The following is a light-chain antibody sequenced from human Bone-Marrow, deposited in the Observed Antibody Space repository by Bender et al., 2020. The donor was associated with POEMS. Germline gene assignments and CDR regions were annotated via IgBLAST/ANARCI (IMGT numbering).Light chain of an antibody. Sequence: QSALTQPASVSGSPGQSITISCTGTSSHVGSASLVSWYQQYPGNAPKLIIYEVNQRPSGISDRFSGSKSGNSASLTISGLQTEDEADYYCCSYAGTSTWVFGGGTKVTVL. CDR1: SSHVGSASL. J-gene: IGLJ3*02. CDR3: CSYAGTSTWV. CDR2: EVN. V-gene: IGLV2-23*02.